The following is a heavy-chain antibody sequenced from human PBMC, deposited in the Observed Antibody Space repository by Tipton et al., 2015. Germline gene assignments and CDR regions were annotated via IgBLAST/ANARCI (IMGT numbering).Heavy chain of an antibody. Sequence: TLSLTCPVSGGSISSGFYYWYWIRQHPGKGLEWIGYIYSSGSTYYNPSLKSRVTISVDTSKNQFSLKLSSVSAADTAVYYCASHYSTVTIPYYYYGMDVWGQGTTVTVSS. CDR1: GGSISSGFYY. J-gene: IGHJ6*02. CDR3: ASHYSTVTIPYYYYGMDV. V-gene: IGHV4-31*03. CDR2: IYSSGST. D-gene: IGHD4-17*01.